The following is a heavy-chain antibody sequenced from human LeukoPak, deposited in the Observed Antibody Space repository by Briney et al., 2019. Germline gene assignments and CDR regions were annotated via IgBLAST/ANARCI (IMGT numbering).Heavy chain of an antibody. D-gene: IGHD3-10*01. J-gene: IGHJ4*02. CDR3: AKEQTSSGYFDY. CDR2: ISGNGGRT. CDR1: GFTFNNYA. Sequence: PGQSLRLSCAASGFTFNNYAMSWVRQAPGKGLEWVAAISGNGGRTYYRDSVKGRFTISRDNPKNTLYLLMNSLSAEDTALYYCAKEQTSSGYFDYWGQGTLVTVSS. V-gene: IGHV3-23*01.